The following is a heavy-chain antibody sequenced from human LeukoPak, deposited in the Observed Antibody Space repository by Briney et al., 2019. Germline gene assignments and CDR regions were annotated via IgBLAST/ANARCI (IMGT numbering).Heavy chain of an antibody. CDR3: ARGTLMVRALYYFDY. J-gene: IGHJ4*01. Sequence: GGSLRLSCAASGFTVSSNYMSWVRQAPGKGLEWVSVIYSGGSTYYADSVKGRFTISRDNSKNTLYLQMNSLRAEDTAVYYCARGTLMVRALYYFDYWGQGTLVTVSS. CDR2: IYSGGST. V-gene: IGHV3-53*01. CDR1: GFTVSSNY. D-gene: IGHD3-10*01.